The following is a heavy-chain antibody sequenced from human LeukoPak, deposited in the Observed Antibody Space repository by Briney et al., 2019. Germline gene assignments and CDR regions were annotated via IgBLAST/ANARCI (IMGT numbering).Heavy chain of an antibody. CDR2: IKQDGSEK. J-gene: IGHJ3*02. V-gene: IGHV3-7*01. Sequence: PGGSLRLSCAASGFTFSSYWMSWVRQAPGKGLEWVANIKQDGSEKYYVDSVKGRFTISRDNAKNSLYLQMNSLRAEDTAVYYCARVRRWFAPYDAFDIWGQGTMVTVSS. CDR1: GFTFSSYW. CDR3: ARVRRWFAPYDAFDI. D-gene: IGHD4-23*01.